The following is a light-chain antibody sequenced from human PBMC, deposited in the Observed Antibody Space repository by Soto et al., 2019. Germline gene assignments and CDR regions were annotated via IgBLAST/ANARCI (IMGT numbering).Light chain of an antibody. Sequence: EIVLTQSPATLSLSPGERATLSCRASQSVSSYLAWYQQKPGQAPRLLIYDASNRATGLTARFSGSGSGTDFTLTIISLGHEDFAVYYWQQRSNWSPWTFGQGTKVEIK. CDR3: QQRSNWSPWT. CDR2: DAS. V-gene: IGKV3-11*01. J-gene: IGKJ1*01. CDR1: QSVSSY.